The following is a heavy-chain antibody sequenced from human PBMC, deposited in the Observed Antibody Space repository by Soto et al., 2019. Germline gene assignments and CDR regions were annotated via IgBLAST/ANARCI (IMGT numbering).Heavy chain of an antibody. CDR2: ITATAT. CDR3: AKGMVPDQ. D-gene: IGHD2-8*01. CDR1: GFNFRQYA. J-gene: IGHJ5*02. Sequence: EVQLLESGGGFVQTGGSLRLSCAASGFNFRQYAMFWVRQAPGKGLKWVSAITATATHYADSVKVRFTISKDSSITTLYLDINNLRVEDTDVYYCAKGMVPDQWGQGTLITVSS. V-gene: IGHV3-23*01.